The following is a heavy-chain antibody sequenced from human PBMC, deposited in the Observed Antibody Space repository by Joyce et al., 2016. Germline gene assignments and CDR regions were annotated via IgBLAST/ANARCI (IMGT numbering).Heavy chain of an antibody. Sequence: EVQLVQSGAEVKKPGESLKMSCKGFGYSFTSYWIGWVRQMPGKGREGRGIIFPYDSDTKYRPSFQGLVTISADKSISTAYLQWSSLKASDSAMYYCARLDTYFCASGSLDSWGQGTLLTVSS. CDR1: GYSFTSYW. CDR2: IFPYDSDT. V-gene: IGHV5-51*01. CDR3: ARLDTYFCASGSLDS. D-gene: IGHD3-10*01. J-gene: IGHJ5*01.